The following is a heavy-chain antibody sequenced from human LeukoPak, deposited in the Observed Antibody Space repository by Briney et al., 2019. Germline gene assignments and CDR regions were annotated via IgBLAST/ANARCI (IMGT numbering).Heavy chain of an antibody. CDR2: FDPEDGET. Sequence: ASVKVSCKVSGYTLTELSMHWVRQAPGKGLEWMGGFDPEDGETIYAQKFQGRVTMTEDTSTDTAYTELSSLRSEDTAVYYCATRWPPSLRHYVDILGAFDIWGQGTMVTVSS. CDR3: ATRWPPSLRHYVDILGAFDI. J-gene: IGHJ3*02. D-gene: IGHD5-12*01. V-gene: IGHV1-24*01. CDR1: GYTLTELS.